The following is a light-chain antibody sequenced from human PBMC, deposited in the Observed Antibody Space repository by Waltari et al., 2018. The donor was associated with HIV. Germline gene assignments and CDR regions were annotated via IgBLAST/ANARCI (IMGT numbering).Light chain of an antibody. Sequence: EILMTQSPATRSVPPGDRVTLSCRASQSVSSDLAWYRQKPGQAPRLLIYNASTRATGLPARFSGSGSGTEFTLTISSLQSEDFAFYYCQQYNNWPPWTFGQGTKVEIK. CDR2: NAS. J-gene: IGKJ1*01. CDR3: QQYNNWPPWT. CDR1: QSVSSD. V-gene: IGKV3-15*01.